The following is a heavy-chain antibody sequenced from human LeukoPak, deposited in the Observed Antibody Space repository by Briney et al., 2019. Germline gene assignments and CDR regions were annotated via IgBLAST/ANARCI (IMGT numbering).Heavy chain of an antibody. CDR3: AGYECCRGGSCYRDGFDL. D-gene: IGHD2-15*01. CDR1: GRSISGYC. Sequence: AETLSLTCAVSGRSISGYCWSWVRQPPGKGLEWVGDIYTSGTTNYNPSVKGRVTISLDTSKNQFSLKLNSVSAEDPAVYYLAGYECCRGGSCYRDGFDLWGEGTMATVAS. J-gene: IGHJ3*01. V-gene: IGHV4-4*08. CDR2: IYTSGTT.